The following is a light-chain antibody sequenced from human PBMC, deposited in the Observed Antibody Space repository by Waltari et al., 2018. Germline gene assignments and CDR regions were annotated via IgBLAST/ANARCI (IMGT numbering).Light chain of an antibody. CDR3: QTGGHGTWV. CDR2: VNSDGSH. V-gene: IGLV4-69*01. J-gene: IGLJ3*02. Sequence: SLSLSASLGDSVKLTCTLSSGHSSNIIAWLQQQPTKDPRYLMKVNSDGSHTKGDDIPDRFSGSSSGAERYLPISSLQSEDEADYYCQTGGHGTWVFGGGTKLTVL. CDR1: SGHSSNI.